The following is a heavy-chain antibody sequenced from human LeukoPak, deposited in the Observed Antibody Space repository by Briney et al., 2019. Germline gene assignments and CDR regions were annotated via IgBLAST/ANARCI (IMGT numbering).Heavy chain of an antibody. D-gene: IGHD4-17*01. Sequence: GGSLRLSCAASGFTFSSYAMSWVRQAPGKGLEWVSAIGGSGGSTYYADSVKGRFTISRDTSKNTLYLQINSLSVEDTAVYYCIVFGDSNHWGQGTLVTVSS. CDR2: IGGSGGST. CDR3: IVFGDSNH. CDR1: GFTFSSYA. J-gene: IGHJ5*02. V-gene: IGHV3-23*01.